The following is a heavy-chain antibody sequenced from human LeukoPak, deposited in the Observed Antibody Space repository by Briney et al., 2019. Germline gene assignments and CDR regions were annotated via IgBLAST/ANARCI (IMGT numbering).Heavy chain of an antibody. CDR3: AKVRGTYISGYFFDY. J-gene: IGHJ4*02. CDR2: ISWNSGYI. Sequence: QPGGSLRLSCAASGFTFDNYAMHWVPQAPGKGLEWLSIISWNSGYIGYADSVKGRFTISRDNAKKSLDLQMNSLRAEDTAFYYCAKVRGTYISGYFFDYWGQGTLVTVSS. V-gene: IGHV3-9*01. CDR1: GFTFDNYA. D-gene: IGHD6-19*01.